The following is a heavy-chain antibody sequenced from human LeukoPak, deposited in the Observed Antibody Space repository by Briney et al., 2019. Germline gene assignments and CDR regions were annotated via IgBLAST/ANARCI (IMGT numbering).Heavy chain of an antibody. J-gene: IGHJ4*02. CDR1: GFTFSSYW. CDR3: AKGDYDRSGTFDY. V-gene: IGHV3-74*01. Sequence: GGSLRLSCAASGFTFSSYWMHWVRQAPGEGLVWVSRINSDGSSTSYADSVKGRFTISRDNAKNTLYLQMNSLRAEDTAVYYCAKGDYDRSGTFDYWGQGTVVTVSS. D-gene: IGHD3-22*01. CDR2: INSDGSST.